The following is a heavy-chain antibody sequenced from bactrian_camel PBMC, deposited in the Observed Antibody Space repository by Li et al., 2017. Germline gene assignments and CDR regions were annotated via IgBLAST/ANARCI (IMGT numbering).Heavy chain of an antibody. CDR2: IHSRDGSI. J-gene: IGHJ6*01. D-gene: IGHD4*01. CDR1: GYTFSSYD. V-gene: IGHV3S40*01. CDR3: AKGPGYYSEWDA. Sequence: DVQLVESGGGLVQPGGSLRLSCAASGYTFSSYDMSWVRQAPGKGLEWVSCIHSRDGSIYYADSVKGRFTVSRINAYNTLHLQLSRLKPEDTAIYYCAKGPGYYSEWDAWGQGTQVTVS.